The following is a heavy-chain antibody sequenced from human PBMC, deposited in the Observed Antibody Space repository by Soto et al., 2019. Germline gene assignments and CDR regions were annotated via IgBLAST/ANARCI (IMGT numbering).Heavy chain of an antibody. V-gene: IGHV1-24*01. CDR1: GYTLTELS. J-gene: IGHJ4*02. CDR3: ATASRSTSLFDY. CDR2: FDPEDGET. D-gene: IGHD2-2*01. Sequence: ASVKVSCKVSGYTLTELSMHWVRQAPGKGLEWMGGFDPEDGETIYAQKFQGRVTMTEDTSTDTAYTELSSLRSEDTAVYYCATASRSTSLFDYWGQGTLVTVSS.